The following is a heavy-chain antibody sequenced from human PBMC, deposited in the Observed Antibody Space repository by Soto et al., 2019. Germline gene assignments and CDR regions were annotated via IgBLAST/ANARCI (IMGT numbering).Heavy chain of an antibody. V-gene: IGHV1-8*01. J-gene: IGHJ5*02. D-gene: IGHD3-3*01. Sequence: GASVKVSCKASGYTFTSYDINWVRQATGQGLEWMGWMNPNSGNTGYAQKFQGRVTMTRNTSISTAYMELSSLRSEDTAVYYCARSDFWSGYYKNWFDPWGQGTLVTVSS. CDR1: GYTFTSYD. CDR2: MNPNSGNT. CDR3: ARSDFWSGYYKNWFDP.